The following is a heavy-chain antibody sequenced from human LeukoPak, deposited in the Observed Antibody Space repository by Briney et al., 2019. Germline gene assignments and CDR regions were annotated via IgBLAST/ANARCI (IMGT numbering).Heavy chain of an antibody. D-gene: IGHD3-22*01. J-gene: IGHJ6*03. CDR2: VNPRSGGT. Sequence: VASVKVSCKASGYTFTFYYIHWVRLAPGQGLEWMGCVNPRSGGTTYAQTFQGRVAMTTDTSISTAYMELTRLTSDDTAVYFCARDKNLINFSYRDVWGKGTTVTVSS. V-gene: IGHV1-2*02. CDR1: GYTFTFYY. CDR3: ARDKNLINFSYRDV.